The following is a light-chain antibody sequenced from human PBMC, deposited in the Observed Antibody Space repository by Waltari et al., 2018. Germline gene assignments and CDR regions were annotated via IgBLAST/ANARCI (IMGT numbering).Light chain of an antibody. Sequence: QSALTQPASVSGSPGQSITISCTGTSSDAGGYNYVSWYQQHPGKAPKLMIYEVSNRPSGVSNRFSGSKSGNTASLTISGLQAEDEADYYCSSYTGSSTIFGTGTKVTVL. V-gene: IGLV2-14*01. J-gene: IGLJ1*01. CDR3: SSYTGSSTI. CDR2: EVS. CDR1: SSDAGGYNY.